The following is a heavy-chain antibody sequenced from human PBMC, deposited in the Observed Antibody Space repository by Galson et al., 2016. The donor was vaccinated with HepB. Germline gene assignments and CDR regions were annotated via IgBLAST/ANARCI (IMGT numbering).Heavy chain of an antibody. CDR1: GDSISRYY. CDR3: ARDSMSLFPWYFDV. V-gene: IGHV4-4*07. J-gene: IGHJ2*01. D-gene: IGHD3/OR15-3a*01. CDR2: VHTSGSI. Sequence: SETLSLTCSVSGDSISRYYWSWIRQPAGKGLEWIGRVHTSGSINYDPSLKSRITMSVDTSKSHFSLNLSSVTAPDTAVYYCARDSMSLFPWYFDVWGRGTLVTVSS.